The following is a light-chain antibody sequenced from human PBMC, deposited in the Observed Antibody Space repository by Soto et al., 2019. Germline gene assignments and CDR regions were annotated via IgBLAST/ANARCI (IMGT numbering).Light chain of an antibody. CDR3: CSYAGSYTFK. Sequence: QSVLTQPRSVSGSPGQSVTISCTGTSSYIDDYNYVSWYQQYPGEAPKLMIYDVAKRPSGVPDRFSGFKSGNTASLTISGLQAGDEADYYCCSYAGSYTFKFGGGPKLTVL. V-gene: IGLV2-11*01. CDR1: SSYIDDYNY. J-gene: IGLJ2*01. CDR2: DVA.